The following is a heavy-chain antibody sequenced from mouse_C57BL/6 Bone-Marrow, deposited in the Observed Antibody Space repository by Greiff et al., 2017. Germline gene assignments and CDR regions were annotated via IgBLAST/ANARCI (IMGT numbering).Heavy chain of an antibody. D-gene: IGHD2-4*01. CDR1: GFTFSDYY. V-gene: IGHV5-16*01. CDR3: ARAGGYYDYDDAY. CDR2: INYDGSST. J-gene: IGHJ3*01. Sequence: EVKVVESEGGLVQPGSSMKLSCTASGFTFSDYYMAWVRQVPEKGLEWVANINYDGSSTYYLDSLKSRFIISRDNEKNILYLQMSSLKSEYTATYYCARAGGYYDYDDAYWGQGTLVTVSA.